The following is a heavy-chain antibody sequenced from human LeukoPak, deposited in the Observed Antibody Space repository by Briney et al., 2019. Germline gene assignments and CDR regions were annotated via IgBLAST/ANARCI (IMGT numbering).Heavy chain of an antibody. V-gene: IGHV3-21*01. CDR3: ASQKVYYFDY. CDR2: ISSSSSYI. Sequence: NSGGSLRLSCAASGFTFSSYSMNWVRQAPGKGLEWVSSISSSSSYIYYADSVKGRFTISRDNAKNSLYLQMNSLRAEDTAVYYCASQKVYYFDYWGQGTLVTVSS. J-gene: IGHJ4*02. CDR1: GFTFSSYS.